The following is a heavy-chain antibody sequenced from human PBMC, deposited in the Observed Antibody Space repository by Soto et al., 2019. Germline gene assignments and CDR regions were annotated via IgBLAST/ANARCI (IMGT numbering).Heavy chain of an antibody. V-gene: IGHV3-33*01. Sequence: ESGGGVVQPGRSLRLSCAASGFTFSSYGMHWVRQAPGKGLEWVAVIWYDGSNKYYADSVKGRFTISRDNSKNTLYLQMNSLRAEDTAVYYCARAVWYGDYLDYWGQGTLVTVSS. CDR1: GFTFSSYG. J-gene: IGHJ4*02. CDR3: ARAVWYGDYLDY. CDR2: IWYDGSNK. D-gene: IGHD4-17*01.